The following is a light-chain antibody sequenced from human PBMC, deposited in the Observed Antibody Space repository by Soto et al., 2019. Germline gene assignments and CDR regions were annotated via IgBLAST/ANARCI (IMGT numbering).Light chain of an antibody. CDR3: SSYTSSSIVLL. V-gene: IGLV2-14*01. Sequence: QSALTQPASVSGSPGQSITISCTGTSSDIGDYNYVSWYQQHPGKAPKLMIYDVSNRPSGVSNRFSGSKSGNTASLTISGLQAEDEADYYCSSYTSSSIVLLFGGGTKVTVL. CDR2: DVS. CDR1: SSDIGDYNY. J-gene: IGLJ3*02.